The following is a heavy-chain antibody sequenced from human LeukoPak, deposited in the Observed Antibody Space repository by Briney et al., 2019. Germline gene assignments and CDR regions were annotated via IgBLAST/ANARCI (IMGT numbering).Heavy chain of an antibody. CDR2: INKDETKK. CDR3: ARGGRGYSYGYFDY. D-gene: IGHD5-18*01. CDR1: GLRFSVYW. J-gene: IGHJ4*02. V-gene: IGHV3-7*01. Sequence: GGSLRLSCAASGLRFSVYWMDWVRQAPGKGLEWVATINKDETKKYYVESVKGRFTISRDNARNSLFLQMNSLRAEDTAVYYCARGGRGYSYGYFDYWGQGTLVTVSS.